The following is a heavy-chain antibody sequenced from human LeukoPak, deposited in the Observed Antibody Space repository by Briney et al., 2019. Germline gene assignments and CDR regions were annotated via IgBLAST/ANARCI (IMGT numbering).Heavy chain of an antibody. D-gene: IGHD3-22*01. CDR2: ISVRSNYI. CDR1: GFTFSVAG. Sequence: GGSLRLSCAASGFTFSVAGMHWVRQAPGKGLEWVSSISVRSNYIYYADSVRGRFRISRDDARDSLFLEMNSLRAEDTAVYYCVRLRRNSDTSGFYYYYDFWGQGTLVTVSS. V-gene: IGHV3-21*01. CDR3: VRLRRNSDTSGFYYYYDF. J-gene: IGHJ4*02.